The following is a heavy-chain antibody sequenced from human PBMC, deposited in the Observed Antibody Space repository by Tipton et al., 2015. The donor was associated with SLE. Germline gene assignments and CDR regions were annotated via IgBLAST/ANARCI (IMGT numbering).Heavy chain of an antibody. D-gene: IGHD3-22*01. CDR1: GGSISNYY. V-gene: IGHV4-59*01. J-gene: IGHJ4*02. Sequence: TLSLTCTVSGGSISNYYWSWIRQPPGKGLEWIGYIYYSGSTNYNPSLKSRVTISVDTSKNQVSLKLTSVTAADTAVYYCARVTGGGFDSSGYPFDYWGQGILVTVSS. CDR2: IYYSGST. CDR3: ARVTGGGFDSSGYPFDY.